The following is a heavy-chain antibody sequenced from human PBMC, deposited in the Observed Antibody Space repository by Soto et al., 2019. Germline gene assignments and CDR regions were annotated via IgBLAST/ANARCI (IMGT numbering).Heavy chain of an antibody. CDR1: GFTFSPYS. Sequence: GGSLRLSCAASGFTFSPYSMNWVRQAPGRGLEWVAFISGSGSPIYYADSVEGRFTISRDNAKNSLYLQMNSPRDEDTAVYYCARVRGHSYGYADYWGQGTLVTVSS. CDR3: ARVRGHSYGYADY. V-gene: IGHV3-48*02. J-gene: IGHJ4*02. D-gene: IGHD5-18*01. CDR2: ISGSGSPI.